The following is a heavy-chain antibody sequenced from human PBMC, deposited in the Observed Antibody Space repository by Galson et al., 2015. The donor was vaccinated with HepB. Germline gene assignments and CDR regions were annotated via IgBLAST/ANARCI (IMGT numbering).Heavy chain of an antibody. CDR3: ARHKGGHTTPFDD. V-gene: IGHV4-39*01. J-gene: IGHJ4*02. Sequence: ETLSLTCSVSGASINSIKYSWGWIRQPPGKGLEWVGSMYHHGTTFYNPSLESRGTISGDTSKNQFSLNLWSVSAADTAVYYCARHKGGHTTPFDDWGPGTLVTVSS. CDR1: GASINSIKYS. CDR2: MYHHGTT. D-gene: IGHD1-1*01.